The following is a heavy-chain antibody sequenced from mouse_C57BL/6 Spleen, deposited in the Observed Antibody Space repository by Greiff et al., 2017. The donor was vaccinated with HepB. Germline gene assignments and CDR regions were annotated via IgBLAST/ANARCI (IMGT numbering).Heavy chain of an antibody. J-gene: IGHJ3*01. CDR1: GFTFTDYG. V-gene: IGHV5-17*01. CDR3: ARDFYCPFAY. Sequence: EVQLVESGAGLVKPGASVKLSCAASGFTFTDYGMHWVQQTPEQGLEWVAYISSGSSTTYYADTFKGRVTITRDNSKNTLFLQMTSLRSEDTAMYYCARDFYCPFAYWGQGTLVTVSS. D-gene: IGHD2-1*01. CDR2: ISSGSSTT.